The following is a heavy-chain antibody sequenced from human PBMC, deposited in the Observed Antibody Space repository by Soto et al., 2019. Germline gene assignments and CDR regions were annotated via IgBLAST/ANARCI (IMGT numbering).Heavy chain of an antibody. D-gene: IGHD5-18*01. J-gene: IGHJ6*03. Sequence: ASVKVSCKASGYTFTGYYMHWVRQAPGQGLEWMGWINPNSGGTNYAQKFQGWVTMTRDTSISTAYMELSRLRSDDTAVYYCAREAISYYYYYMDVWGKGTTVTVSS. CDR3: AREAISYYYYYMDV. CDR1: GYTFTGYY. V-gene: IGHV1-2*04. CDR2: INPNSGGT.